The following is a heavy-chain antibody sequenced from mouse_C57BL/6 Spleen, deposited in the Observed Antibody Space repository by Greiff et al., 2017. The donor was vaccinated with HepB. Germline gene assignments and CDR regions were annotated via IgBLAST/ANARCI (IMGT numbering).Heavy chain of an antibody. J-gene: IGHJ4*01. CDR2: ISYDGSN. Sequence: VQLQQSGPGLVKPSQSLSLTCSVTGYSITSGYYWNWIRQFPGNKLEWMGYISYDGSNNYNPSLKNRISITRDTSKNQFFLKLNSVTTEDTATYYCARADYDGGGYWGQGTSVTVSS. CDR3: ARADYDGGGY. D-gene: IGHD2-4*01. CDR1: GYSITSGYY. V-gene: IGHV3-6*01.